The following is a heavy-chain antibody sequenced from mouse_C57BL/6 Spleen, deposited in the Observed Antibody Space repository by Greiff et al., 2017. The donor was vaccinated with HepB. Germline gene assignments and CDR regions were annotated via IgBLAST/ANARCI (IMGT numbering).Heavy chain of an antibody. CDR2: LLPGSGST. D-gene: IGHD2-4*01. CDR1: GYTFTGYW. Sequence: SGAALMKPGASVKLSCKATGYTFTGYWIEWVKQRPGHGLEWIGELLPGSGSTNYNEKFKGKATFTADTSSNTAYMQLSSLTTDDSAIYYCAHSLYDYLNAMDYWGQGTSVTVSS. CDR3: AHSLYDYLNAMDY. V-gene: IGHV1-9*01. J-gene: IGHJ4*01.